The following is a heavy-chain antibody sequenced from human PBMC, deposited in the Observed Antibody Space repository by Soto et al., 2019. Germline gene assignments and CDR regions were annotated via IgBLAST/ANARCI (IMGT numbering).Heavy chain of an antibody. CDR1: GDSISSSSYY. V-gene: IGHV4-39*01. CDR3: ARHYRARDFDY. D-gene: IGHD1-26*01. CDR2: IYYSGST. Sequence: SGTMALSCTVSGDSISSSSYYWGWIRQPPGKGLEWIGSIYYSGSTYYNPSLKSRVTISVDTSKNQFSLKLSSVTAADTAVYYCARHYRARDFDYWGQGTLVTVSS. J-gene: IGHJ4*02.